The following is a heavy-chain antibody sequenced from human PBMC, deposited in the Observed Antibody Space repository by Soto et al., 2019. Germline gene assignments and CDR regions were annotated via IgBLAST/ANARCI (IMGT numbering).Heavy chain of an antibody. D-gene: IGHD3-22*01. Sequence: GASVKVSCKASGDIFTSYYLHWVRQAPGQGLEWMGWINPFDGSRMFAQSFQGRVTITRDMSTSTAYMELSSLRSEDTAVYYCAAVYYYDSSGYYVDYWGQGTLVTVSS. V-gene: IGHV1-46*01. CDR1: GDIFTSYY. CDR3: AAVYYYDSSGYYVDY. J-gene: IGHJ4*02. CDR2: INPFDGSR.